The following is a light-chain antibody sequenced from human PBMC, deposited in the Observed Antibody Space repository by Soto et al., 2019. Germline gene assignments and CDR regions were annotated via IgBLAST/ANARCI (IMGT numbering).Light chain of an antibody. Sequence: QSALTQPASVSGSPGQSITISCTGTSSDIGAYNYVSWYQQHPGKAPELMIYDASNRPSGVSNRFSGSKSGNTASLTISGIQAEDEADYYCSSYTSSSTLVFGGGPKLTVL. J-gene: IGLJ2*01. CDR1: SSDIGAYNY. CDR2: DAS. V-gene: IGLV2-14*01. CDR3: SSYTSSSTLV.